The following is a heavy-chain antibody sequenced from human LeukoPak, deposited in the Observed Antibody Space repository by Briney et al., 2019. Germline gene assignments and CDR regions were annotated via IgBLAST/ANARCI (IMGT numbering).Heavy chain of an antibody. V-gene: IGHV3-30*18. J-gene: IGHJ4*02. D-gene: IGHD6-13*01. CDR1: GFTFSSYG. Sequence: PGGSLRLSCAASGFTFSSYGMHWVRQAPGKGLEWVAVIANDERDKKYADSVKGRFTISGDNAKDSLFLQMNSLRAEDTAVYYCAKDLARSAAAYYFDSWGQGTLVTVSS. CDR2: IANDERDK. CDR3: AKDLARSAAAYYFDS.